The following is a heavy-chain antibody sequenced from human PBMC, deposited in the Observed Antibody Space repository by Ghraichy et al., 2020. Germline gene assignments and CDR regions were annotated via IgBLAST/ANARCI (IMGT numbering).Heavy chain of an antibody. D-gene: IGHD6-19*01. CDR1: GFTFSDYY. CDR3: ARMGTSSGNDY. Sequence: GESLNISCAASGFTFSDYYMSWIRQAPGKGLEWVSYISSSGSTIYYADSVKGRFTISRDNAKNSLYLQMNSLRAEDTAVYYCARMGTSSGNDYWGQGTLVTVSS. CDR2: ISSSGSTI. V-gene: IGHV3-11*01. J-gene: IGHJ4*02.